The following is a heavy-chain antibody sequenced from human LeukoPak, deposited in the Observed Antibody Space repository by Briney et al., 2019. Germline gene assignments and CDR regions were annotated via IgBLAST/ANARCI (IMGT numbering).Heavy chain of an antibody. D-gene: IGHD6-19*01. CDR1: GGSIGSSAYS. Sequence: SETLSLTCTVSGGSIGSSAYSWGWIRQPPGKGLEWIGSISYTGTTYYNPSLKSRVTISVDKSKNQFSLKLSSVTAADTAVYYCARYDVGWYYFDYWGQGTLVTVSS. CDR2: ISYTGTT. V-gene: IGHV4-39*07. CDR3: ARYDVGWYYFDY. J-gene: IGHJ4*02.